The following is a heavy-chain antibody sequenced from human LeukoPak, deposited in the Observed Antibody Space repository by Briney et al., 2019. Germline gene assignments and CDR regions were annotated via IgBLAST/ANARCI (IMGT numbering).Heavy chain of an antibody. J-gene: IGHJ4*02. Sequence: GGSLRLSCAASGFTFSDYYMSWIRQAPGKGLEWVSYISSSGSTIYYADSVEGRFTISRDNAKNSLYLQMNSLSAEDTAVYYCARDTGYYYDSSGYFDYWGQGTLVTVSS. CDR2: ISSSGSTI. CDR1: GFTFSDYY. D-gene: IGHD3-22*01. CDR3: ARDTGYYYDSSGYFDY. V-gene: IGHV3-11*01.